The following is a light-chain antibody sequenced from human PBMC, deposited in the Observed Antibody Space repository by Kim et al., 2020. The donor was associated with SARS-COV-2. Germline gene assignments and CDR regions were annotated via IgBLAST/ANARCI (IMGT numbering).Light chain of an antibody. CDR2: DVA. CDR1: SSAIGTYNY. J-gene: IGLJ3*02. V-gene: IGLV2-14*04. Sequence: SITISCTGTSSAIGTYNYVSCYQQHPGRAPNLMIYDVAKRPSGVSHRFSGSKSGNTASLTISGLQAEDEADYYCSSFASSTTWVFGGGTKLTVL. CDR3: SSFASSTTWV.